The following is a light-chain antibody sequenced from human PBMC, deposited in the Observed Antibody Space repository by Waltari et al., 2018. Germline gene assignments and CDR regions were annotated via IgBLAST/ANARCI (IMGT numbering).Light chain of an antibody. CDR3: QSYDTSLSVV. V-gene: IGLV1-40*01. CDR1: GSNIRAGYD. J-gene: IGLJ3*02. CDR2: GSS. Sequence: QSVLTQPPSVSGAPGQRVTIPCPGSGSNIRAGYDVHWYQQLPRAAPKRLIYGSSSRPLGVPDRFFGSTSGTSASLAIIGLQAEDEADYYCQSYDTSLSVVFGGGTKLTVL.